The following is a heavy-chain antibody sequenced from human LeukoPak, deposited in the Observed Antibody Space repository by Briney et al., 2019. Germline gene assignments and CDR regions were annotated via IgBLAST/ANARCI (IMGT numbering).Heavy chain of an antibody. D-gene: IGHD2-2*01. CDR2: IHRSGTA. Sequence: SETLSLTCAFSGDAFSGGSASRIDWGSWVRQAPGKGLEWIAEIHRSGTAHYSPSLKSRVTISVDTFNEQISLTMTSVSAADTATYYCVAMPPFRFDPWGEGTLVIVCS. J-gene: IGHJ5*02. CDR1: GDAFSGGSASRIDW. CDR3: VAMPPFRFDP. V-gene: IGHV4-4*02.